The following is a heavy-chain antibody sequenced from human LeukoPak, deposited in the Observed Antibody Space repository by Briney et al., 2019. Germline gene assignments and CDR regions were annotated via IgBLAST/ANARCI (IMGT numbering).Heavy chain of an antibody. CDR3: AKDVRFDYFDY. V-gene: IGHV3-21*01. CDR1: GFTFRSFS. D-gene: IGHD3-10*01. CDR2: ISSSGRYM. J-gene: IGHJ4*02. Sequence: GGSLRLSCAASGFTFRSFSMNWVRQAPGKGLEWVSAISSSGRYMYYADSVKGRFTISRDNANNSLYLQMDSLRAEDTAVYYCAKDVRFDYFDYWGQGTLVTVSS.